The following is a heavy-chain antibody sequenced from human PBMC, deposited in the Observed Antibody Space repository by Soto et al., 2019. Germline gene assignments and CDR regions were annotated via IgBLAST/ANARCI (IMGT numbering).Heavy chain of an antibody. Sequence: ALVNLSCKASGYSYTTYPMHWLSQAHGQRLEWMGCINVGNGFTKYSQTFQGRVTITRDTSANTVYMELSSLRSEDTAVYYCARAPTYYSDSRGELIWGQGTMVTVSS. CDR1: GYSYTTYP. J-gene: IGHJ3*02. D-gene: IGHD3-22*01. CDR3: ARAPTYYSDSRGELI. CDR2: INVGNGFT. V-gene: IGHV1-3*01.